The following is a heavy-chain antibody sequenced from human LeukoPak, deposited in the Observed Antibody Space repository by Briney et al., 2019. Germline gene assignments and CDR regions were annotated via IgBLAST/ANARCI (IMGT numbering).Heavy chain of an antibody. CDR2: IYHSGST. Sequence: SETLSLTCTVSGGSISSSSYYWGWIRQPPGKGLEWIGSIYHSGSTYYNPSLKSRVTISVDTSKNQFSLKLSSVTAADTAVYYCASTIVVDAFDIWGQGTMVTVSS. J-gene: IGHJ3*02. D-gene: IGHD2-15*01. CDR3: ASTIVVDAFDI. CDR1: GGSISSSSYY. V-gene: IGHV4-39*07.